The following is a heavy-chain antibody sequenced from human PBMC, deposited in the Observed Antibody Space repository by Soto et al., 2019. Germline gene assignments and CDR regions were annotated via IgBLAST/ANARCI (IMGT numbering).Heavy chain of an antibody. V-gene: IGHV3-30*18. CDR2: ISYDGSNK. J-gene: IGHJ3*02. Sequence: QVQLVESGGGVVQPGRSLRLSCAVSGFTFSSYGMHWVRQAPGKGLELVAVISYDGSNKYYADSVKGRFTISRDNSKNTLHLQMNSLRAEDTAVYYCAKQVTPHSSGWPDAFDIWGQGTMVSVSS. D-gene: IGHD6-19*01. CDR1: GFTFSSYG. CDR3: AKQVTPHSSGWPDAFDI.